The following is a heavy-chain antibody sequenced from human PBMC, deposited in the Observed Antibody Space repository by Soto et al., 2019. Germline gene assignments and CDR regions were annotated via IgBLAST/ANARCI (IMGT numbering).Heavy chain of an antibody. Sequence: ASVKVSCKASGYTFTSYDINWVRQATGQGLEWMGWMNPNRGNTGYAQKFQGRVTMTRNTSISTAYMELSSLRSEDTAVYYCASVGYCSSTSCYGYYYMDVWGKGTTVTVSS. CDR2: MNPNRGNT. CDR3: ASVGYCSSTSCYGYYYMDV. D-gene: IGHD2-2*01. J-gene: IGHJ6*03. V-gene: IGHV1-8*01. CDR1: GYTFTSYD.